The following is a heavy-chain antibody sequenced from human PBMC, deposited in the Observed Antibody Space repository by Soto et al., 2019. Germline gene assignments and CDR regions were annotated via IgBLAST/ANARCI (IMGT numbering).Heavy chain of an antibody. V-gene: IGHV4-4*02. CDR3: ATLYRLYSGNYRRYFDC. CDR2: IYHSGST. Sequence: SETLSLTCAVSGGSISSNYWWSWVRQPPGKGLEWIGEIYHSGSTNYNPSLKSRVTISVDKSKNQFSLKLSSVTAADTAVYYCATLYRLYSGNYRRYFDCWGQGTLVTVSS. J-gene: IGHJ4*02. CDR1: GGSISSNYW. D-gene: IGHD1-26*01.